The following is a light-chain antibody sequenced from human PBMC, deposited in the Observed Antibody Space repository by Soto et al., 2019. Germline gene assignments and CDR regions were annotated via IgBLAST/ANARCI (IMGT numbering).Light chain of an antibody. CDR1: QGIRSH. Sequence: AIRMTQSPSSFSASTGDRVTITCRTRQGIRSHLAWYQVKPGKAPRLLISTASYLESGVPSRFSGSGSWADFTLAISSLQSEDFAVYYCQQYFSYPLTVGGGTKVEIK. CDR2: TAS. CDR3: QQYFSYPLT. J-gene: IGKJ4*01. V-gene: IGKV1-8*01.